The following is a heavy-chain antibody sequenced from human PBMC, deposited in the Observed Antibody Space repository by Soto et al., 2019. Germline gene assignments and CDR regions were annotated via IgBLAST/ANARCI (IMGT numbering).Heavy chain of an antibody. CDR3: ATRVSISGVVISWFDP. CDR1: GGTFSSYS. CDR2: IIPILGTV. D-gene: IGHD3-3*01. Sequence: SVKVSCKASGGTFSSYSISWVRQAPGQGLEWMGGIIPILGTVQYAQMFQGRVTITADESTSTAYMELSRLKSDDTAVYYCATRVSISGVVISWFDPWGRGTLVTVSS. J-gene: IGHJ5*01. V-gene: IGHV1-69*13.